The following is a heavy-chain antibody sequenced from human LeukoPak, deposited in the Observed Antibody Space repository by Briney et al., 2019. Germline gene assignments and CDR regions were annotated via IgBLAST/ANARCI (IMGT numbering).Heavy chain of an antibody. D-gene: IGHD6-13*01. CDR3: AKAAAAPGFDF. V-gene: IGHV3-23*01. Sequence: GGSLRLSCAASGFTSSSYALNWFRQAPGKGLDWFATVSGSGDRMYHADSVKGRFTISRDNSKNTIYLQMNSLRAEDTALYYCAKAAAAPGFDFWGQGTLVTVSS. CDR2: VSGSGDRM. J-gene: IGHJ4*02. CDR1: GFTSSSYA.